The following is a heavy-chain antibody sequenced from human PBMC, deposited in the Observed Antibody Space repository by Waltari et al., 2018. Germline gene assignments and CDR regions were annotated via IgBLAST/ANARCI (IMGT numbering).Heavy chain of an antibody. CDR2: IWYDGNKK. D-gene: IGHD6-13*01. J-gene: IGHJ4*02. CDR1: GFTFHNYG. Sequence: QVLLVESGGGVVQPGRSLRLSCAASGFTFHNYGMPWVRQAPGKGLEWVAGIWYDGNKKYYADSVKGRFTISRDNSKNTLYLQMNSLRPEDTAIYYCAKDLIAAATGSDYWGQGTLVTVSS. V-gene: IGHV3-30*18. CDR3: AKDLIAAATGSDY.